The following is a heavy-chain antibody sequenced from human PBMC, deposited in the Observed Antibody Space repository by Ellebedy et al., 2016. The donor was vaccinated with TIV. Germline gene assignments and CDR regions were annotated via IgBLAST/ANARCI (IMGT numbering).Heavy chain of an antibody. V-gene: IGHV4-61*01. CDR1: GGSVSHGRYY. CDR3: ARGSLYGSGRHKFAD. J-gene: IGHJ4*02. D-gene: IGHD3-10*01. CDR2: MYSTGTT. Sequence: SETLSLXCIVSGGSVSHGRYYWSWIRQSPGKGLEWIGSMYSTGTTNYNPSLRSRVTISVDTSKNQLSLKLTSVTAADTALYYCARGSLYGSGRHKFADWGQGTLVTVSS.